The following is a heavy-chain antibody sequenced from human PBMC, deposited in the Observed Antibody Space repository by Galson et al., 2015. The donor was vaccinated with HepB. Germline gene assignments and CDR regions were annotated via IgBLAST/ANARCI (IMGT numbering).Heavy chain of an antibody. D-gene: IGHD2-15*01. Sequence: SLRLSCAASGFTFSNAWMNWVRQAPGKGLEWVGRIKSKTDGGTTDYAAPAKGRFTISRDDSKNTLYLQMNSLKTEDTAVYYCTTEFPVIFVVVVAATGGDYWGQGTLVTVSS. J-gene: IGHJ4*02. CDR1: GFTFSNAW. CDR2: IKSKTDGGTT. V-gene: IGHV3-15*07. CDR3: TTEFPVIFVVVVAATGGDY.